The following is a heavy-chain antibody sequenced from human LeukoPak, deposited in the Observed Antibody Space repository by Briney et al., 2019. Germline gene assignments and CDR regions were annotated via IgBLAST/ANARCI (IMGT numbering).Heavy chain of an antibody. V-gene: IGHV1-2*02. CDR2: INPNSGGT. CDR3: ARGGLPIYYYYMDV. CDR1: GYTFTDYF. Sequence: ASVKVSCKASGYTFTDYFLHWVRQAPGQGLEWMGWINPNSGGTNYAQKFQVRGTMTRDTSISTAHMDLSSLRSDDMAVYFCARGGLPIYYYYMDVWGKGTTVTVSS. J-gene: IGHJ6*03. D-gene: IGHD4-11*01.